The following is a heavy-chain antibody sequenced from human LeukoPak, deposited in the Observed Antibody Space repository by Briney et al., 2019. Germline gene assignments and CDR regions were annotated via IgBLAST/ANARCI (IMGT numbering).Heavy chain of an antibody. Sequence: GGSLRLSCAASGFTFSSYAMHWVRQAPGKGLEWVAVISYDGSNKYYADSVKGRFTISRDNSKNTLYLQMISLRAEDTAVYYCAKDTCSGGSCYYYYGMDVWGQGTTVTVSS. CDR1: GFTFSSYA. CDR2: ISYDGSNK. J-gene: IGHJ6*02. D-gene: IGHD2-15*01. V-gene: IGHV3-30-3*01. CDR3: AKDTCSGGSCYYYYGMDV.